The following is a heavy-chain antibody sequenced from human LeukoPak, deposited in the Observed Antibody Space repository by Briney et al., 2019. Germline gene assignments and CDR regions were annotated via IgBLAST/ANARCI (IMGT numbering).Heavy chain of an antibody. CDR2: ISYDGSNK. CDR1: GFTFSSYA. D-gene: IGHD5-18*01. J-gene: IGHJ3*02. Sequence: PGRSLRLSCAASGFTFSSYAMHWVRKAPGKGLEWVAVISYDGSNKYYADSVKGRFPLSRDNSKDTLYLQMNSRRAEDTAVYYCARSKGPAIRLGDAFDIWGQGTMVTVSS. V-gene: IGHV3-30*04. CDR3: ARSKGPAIRLGDAFDI.